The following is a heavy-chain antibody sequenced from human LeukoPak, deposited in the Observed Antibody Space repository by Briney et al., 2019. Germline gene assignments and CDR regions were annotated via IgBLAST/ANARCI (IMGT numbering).Heavy chain of an antibody. CDR1: GGSISSYY. CDR2: IYYSGST. CDR3: ARSTNWKFDY. V-gene: IGHV4-59*01. Sequence: SETLSLTCTVSGGSISSYYWSWIRQPPGKGLEWIGYIYYSGSTNYNPSLTSRVTISVDTSKNQFSLKLSSVTAADTAFYYCARSTNWKFDYWGQGTLVTVSS. J-gene: IGHJ4*02. D-gene: IGHD1-20*01.